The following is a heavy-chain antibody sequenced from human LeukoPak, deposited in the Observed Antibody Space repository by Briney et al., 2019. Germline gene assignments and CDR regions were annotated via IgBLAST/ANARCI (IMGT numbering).Heavy chain of an antibody. D-gene: IGHD6-19*01. J-gene: IGHJ6*02. CDR2: IYYSGNT. V-gene: IGHV4-39*07. Sequence: PSETLSLTCTVSGGSISSSSYYWGWIRQPPGKGLEWIGSIYYSGNTNYNPSLKSRVTISVDKSKNQFSLKLSSVTAADTAVYYCARVRVRAVAGDYYYGMDVWGQGTTVTVSS. CDR3: ARVRVRAVAGDYYYGMDV. CDR1: GGSISSSSYY.